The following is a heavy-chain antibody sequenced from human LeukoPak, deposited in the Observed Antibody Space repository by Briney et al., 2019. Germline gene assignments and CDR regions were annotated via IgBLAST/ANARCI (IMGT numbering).Heavy chain of an antibody. CDR2: INSDGSST. CDR1: GFTFSSYW. V-gene: IGHV3-74*01. Sequence: GGSLRLSCAASGFTFSSYWMHWVRQAPGKGLVWVSRINSDGSSTSYADSVKGRFTISRDNAKNTLYLQMDSLRAEDTAMYYWAGGTGSYYSLGYWGQGTLVTVSS. D-gene: IGHD1-26*01. J-gene: IGHJ4*02. CDR3: AGGTGSYYSLGY.